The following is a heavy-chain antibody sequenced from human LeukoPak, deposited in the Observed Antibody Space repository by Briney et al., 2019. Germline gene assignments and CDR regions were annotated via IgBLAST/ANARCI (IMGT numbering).Heavy chain of an antibody. J-gene: IGHJ5*02. Sequence: PGGSLRLSCAASGFTFSNAWMSWVRQAPGKGLEWVGRIKSKTDGGTTDYAAPAKGRFTISRDDSKNTLYLQINSLKTEDTAVYYCTALPYCSGGSCYTKWFDPWGQGTLVTVSS. CDR3: TALPYCSGGSCYTKWFDP. V-gene: IGHV3-15*01. CDR1: GFTFSNAW. D-gene: IGHD2-15*01. CDR2: IKSKTDGGTT.